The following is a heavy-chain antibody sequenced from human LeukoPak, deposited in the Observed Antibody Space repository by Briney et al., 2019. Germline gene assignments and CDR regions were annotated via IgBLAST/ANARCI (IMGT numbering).Heavy chain of an antibody. CDR2: IYSGGST. Sequence: GGSLRLSCAASGFTVSSNYMSWVRQAPGKGLEWVSVIYSGGSTYYADSVKGRFTISRDNFKNTLYLQMNSLRAEDTAVYYCARGGPWLSDAFDIWGQGTMVTVSS. CDR3: ARGGPWLSDAFDI. V-gene: IGHV3-53*01. J-gene: IGHJ3*02. CDR1: GFTVSSNY. D-gene: IGHD3-10*01.